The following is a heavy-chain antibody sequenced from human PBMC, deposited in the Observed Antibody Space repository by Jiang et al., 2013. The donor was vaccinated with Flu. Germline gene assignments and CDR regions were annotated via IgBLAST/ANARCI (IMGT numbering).Heavy chain of an antibody. V-gene: IGHV1-69*06. D-gene: IGHD3-22*01. J-gene: IGHJ4*02. CDR2: IIPIFGTA. CDR1: GGTFSSYA. CDR3: ARNGYYYDSSGYLD. Sequence: SGGTFSSYAISWVRQAPGQGLEWMGGIIPIFGTANYAQKFQGRVTITADKSTSTAYMELSSLRSEDTAVYYCARNGYYYDSSGYLDWGQGTLVTVSS.